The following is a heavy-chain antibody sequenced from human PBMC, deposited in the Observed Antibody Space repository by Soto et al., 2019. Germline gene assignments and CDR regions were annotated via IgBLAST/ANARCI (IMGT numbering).Heavy chain of an antibody. CDR2: IIPNFGTT. D-gene: IGHD5-12*01. V-gene: IGHV1-69*01. Sequence: QVQLVQSGAEVKKPGSSVKVSCKASGGSFSNFVISWERQAPGQGLEWMGGIIPNFGTTNYAQKFQGKVTITADETTRTAYLELIGLTSADTSVYYCATDVGVEATIRYWGHGTLVTVSS. CDR1: GGSFSNFV. CDR3: ATDVGVEATIRY. J-gene: IGHJ4*01.